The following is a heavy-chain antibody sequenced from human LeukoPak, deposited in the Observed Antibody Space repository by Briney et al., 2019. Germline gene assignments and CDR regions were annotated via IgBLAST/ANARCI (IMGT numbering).Heavy chain of an antibody. CDR2: ISFSSDNT. J-gene: IGHJ3*01. Sequence: GGSLRLYCAASGFNFRASAMSWVRQAPGQGLEWVSLISFSSDNTYYTDSVKGRFTISRDNSKDTLYLQMNSLRAEDTAIYYCARDIELSTWGLGTMVTVSS. CDR1: GFNFRASA. CDR3: ARDIELST. D-gene: IGHD3-16*02. V-gene: IGHV3-23*01.